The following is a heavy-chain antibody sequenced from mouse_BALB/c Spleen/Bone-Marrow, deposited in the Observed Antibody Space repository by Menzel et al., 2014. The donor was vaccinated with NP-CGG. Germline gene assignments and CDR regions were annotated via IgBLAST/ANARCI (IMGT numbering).Heavy chain of an antibody. CDR1: GYTFTSYW. V-gene: IGHV1S41*01. J-gene: IGHJ4*01. CDR3: ARFPIYYGNYGAMDY. Sequence: DLVKPGASVELSCKASGYTFTSYWINWIKQRPGQGLEWIGRIAPGSGSTYYNEMFKDKATLTVDTSSSTAYIQLSSLSSEDSAVYFCARFPIYYGNYGAMDYWGQGTSVTVSS. D-gene: IGHD2-1*01. CDR2: IAPGSGST.